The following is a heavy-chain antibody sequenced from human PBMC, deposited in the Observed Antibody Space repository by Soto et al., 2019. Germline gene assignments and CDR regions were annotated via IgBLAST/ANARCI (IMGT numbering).Heavy chain of an antibody. CDR3: ARDIVATDYYYYGMDV. V-gene: IGHV1-18*04. J-gene: IGHJ6*02. Sequence: ASVKVSCKASGYTFTSYGISWVRQAPGQGLEWIGWISAYNGNTNYAQKLQGRVTMTTDTSTSTAYMELRSLRSDDTAVYYCARDIVATDYYYYGMDVWGQGTTVTVSS. CDR2: ISAYNGNT. CDR1: GYTFTSYG. D-gene: IGHD5-12*01.